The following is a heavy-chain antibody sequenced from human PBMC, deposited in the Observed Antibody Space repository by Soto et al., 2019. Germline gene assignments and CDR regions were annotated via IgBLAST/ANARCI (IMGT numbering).Heavy chain of an antibody. CDR2: ISGSGDRT. Sequence: EVQLLESGGGLVQAGGSLRLSCAASGFTFSNSAMTWVRQPPGKGLEWVSAISGSGDRTYYANSVKGRFTISRDNSNITVYLQMNSLRAEDTAEYYWAKDRDDIGMVDACDIWGQGTMVTGSS. V-gene: IGHV3-23*01. D-gene: IGHD2-15*01. CDR1: GFTFSNSA. CDR3: AKDRDDIGMVDACDI. J-gene: IGHJ3*02.